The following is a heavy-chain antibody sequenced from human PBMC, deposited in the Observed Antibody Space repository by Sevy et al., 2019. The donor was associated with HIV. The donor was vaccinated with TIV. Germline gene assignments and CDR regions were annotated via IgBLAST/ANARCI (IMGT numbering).Heavy chain of an antibody. J-gene: IGHJ4*02. CDR2: IFHSGST. V-gene: IGHV4-38-2*02. CDR1: GYSISSGYY. CDR3: ARGGSYPRAADY. D-gene: IGHD1-26*01. Sequence: SETLSLTCTVSGYSISSGYYWGWIRQPPGKGLEWIGSIFHSGSTYYNPSLKSRVTISVDTSKNQFSLKLSSVTAADTAVDYCARGGSYPRAADYWGQGTLVTVSS.